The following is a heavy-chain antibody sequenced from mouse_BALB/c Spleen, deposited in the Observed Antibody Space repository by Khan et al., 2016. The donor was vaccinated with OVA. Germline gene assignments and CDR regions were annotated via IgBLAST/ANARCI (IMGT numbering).Heavy chain of an antibody. D-gene: IGHD4-1*01. Sequence: QVQLQQSGAELVRPGVSVKSSCKASGYTFTDSAMHLLKQRHATILVWIGVSSTIYGDPDYNQKFQGKASMTVYRSVRTVYMVLARLTPEDSANYYCGRGGTFAYWGQGTLVTVSA. CDR2: SSTIYGDP. CDR3: GRGGTFAY. CDR1: GYTFTDSA. J-gene: IGHJ3*01. V-gene: IGHV1S137*01.